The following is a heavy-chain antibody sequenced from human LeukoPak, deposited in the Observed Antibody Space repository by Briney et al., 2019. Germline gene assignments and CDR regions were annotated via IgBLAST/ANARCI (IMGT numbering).Heavy chain of an antibody. V-gene: IGHV3-23*01. Sequence: NPGGSLRLSCAASGFTFSSYAMSWVRQAPGKGLEWVSAISGSGGSTYYADSVKGRFTISRDNSKNTLYLQMNSLRAEDTAVYYCAKGEEYCSSTSCYYYYYGMDVWGQGTTVTVSS. CDR3: AKGEEYCSSTSCYYYYYGMDV. J-gene: IGHJ6*02. D-gene: IGHD2-2*01. CDR1: GFTFSSYA. CDR2: ISGSGGST.